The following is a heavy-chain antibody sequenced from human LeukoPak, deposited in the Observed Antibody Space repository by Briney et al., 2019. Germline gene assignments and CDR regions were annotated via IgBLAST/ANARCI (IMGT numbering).Heavy chain of an antibody. J-gene: IGHJ3*02. D-gene: IGHD1-26*01. V-gene: IGHV4-4*02. CDR3: ARDRRIVGATLDAFDI. CDR2: IYHSGST. Sequence: SGTLSLTCAVSGGSISSSNWWSWVRQPPGKGLEWIGEIYHSGSTNYNPSLKSRVTISVDKSKNQFSLKLSSVTAADTAVYYCARDRRIVGATLDAFDIWGQGTMVTVSS. CDR1: GGSISSSNW.